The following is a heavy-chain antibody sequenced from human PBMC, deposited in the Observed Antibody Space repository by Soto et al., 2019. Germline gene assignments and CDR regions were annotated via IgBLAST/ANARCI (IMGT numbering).Heavy chain of an antibody. Sequence: SETLSLTCTVSGGSISSYYWSLIRQPPGKGLEWIGYIYYSVSTNYNPSLKSRVTISVDTSNNQFSLKLRSVTAADTAVYYCASIAATRDPPFDYWGQGTLVTVSS. CDR1: GGSISSYY. CDR3: ASIAATRDPPFDY. V-gene: IGHV4-59*01. CDR2: IYYSVST. D-gene: IGHD2-15*01. J-gene: IGHJ4*01.